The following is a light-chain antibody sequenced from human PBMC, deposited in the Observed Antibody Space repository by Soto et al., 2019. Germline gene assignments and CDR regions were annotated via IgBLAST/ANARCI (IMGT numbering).Light chain of an antibody. V-gene: IGKV1-39*01. CDR1: QSISSY. J-gene: IGKJ2*01. CDR3: QQSYSTPYT. CDR2: DAS. Sequence: DIQMTQSPSSLSASVGDRVTITCRASQSISSYLNWYQQKPGKAPKLLIYDASSLQSGVPSRFSGSGSGPDFTLTISSLQPEDFATYYCQQSYSTPYTFGPGTKLEIK.